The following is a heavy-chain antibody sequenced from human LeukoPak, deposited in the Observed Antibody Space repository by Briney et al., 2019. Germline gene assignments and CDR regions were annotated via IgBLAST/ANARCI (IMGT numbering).Heavy chain of an antibody. D-gene: IGHD2-8*01. Sequence: GGSLRLSCTTSGFAFSNYAMNWVRQAPGKGPEWVSGISGFNTYYADSVKGRFTIFRDNSKNVLYLQMDRLRAEDTAVYSCAKDVCTSPKCLLYFDSWGQGTLVTVSS. CDR3: AKDVCTSPKCLLYFDS. CDR1: GFAFSNYA. V-gene: IGHV3-23*01. J-gene: IGHJ4*02. CDR2: ISGFNT.